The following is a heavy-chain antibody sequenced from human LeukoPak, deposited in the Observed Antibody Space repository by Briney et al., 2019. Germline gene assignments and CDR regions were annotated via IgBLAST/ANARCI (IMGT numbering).Heavy chain of an antibody. D-gene: IGHD2-15*01. CDR3: AGPYCSGGSCYSVYYYYGMDV. Sequence: SETLSLTCAVYGGSFSGYYWSWIRQPPGKGLEWIGEINHSGSTNYNPSLTSRVTISVDTSKNQFSLKLSSVTAADTAVYYCAGPYCSGGSCYSVYYYYGMDVWGKGTTVTVSS. CDR1: GGSFSGYY. J-gene: IGHJ6*04. V-gene: IGHV4-34*01. CDR2: INHSGST.